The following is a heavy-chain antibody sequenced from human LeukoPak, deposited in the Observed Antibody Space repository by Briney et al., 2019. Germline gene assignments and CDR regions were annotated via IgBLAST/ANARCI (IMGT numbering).Heavy chain of an antibody. Sequence: PGGSLRLSCAASGFTFSSYEMNWVRQAPGKGLEWVAVIWYDGSNKYYADSVKGRFTISRDNSKNTLYLQMNSLRAEDTAVYYCAKGGSSFDYWGQGTLVTVSS. CDR3: AKGGSSFDY. CDR1: GFTFSSYE. CDR2: IWYDGSNK. V-gene: IGHV3-33*06. D-gene: IGHD6-13*01. J-gene: IGHJ4*02.